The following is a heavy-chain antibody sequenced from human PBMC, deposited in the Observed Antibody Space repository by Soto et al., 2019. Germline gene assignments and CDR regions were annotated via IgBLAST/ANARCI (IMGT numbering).Heavy chain of an antibody. V-gene: IGHV1-18*01. CDR2: ISGYNGYP. CDR3: ARASAGALYDF. D-gene: IGHD6-13*01. Sequence: QVQLVQSGAEVRKPGASVNVSCKTSGYIFTNYGVAWVRQAPGQGLELVAWISGYNGYPKHTQKFQGRVTVTTDTTTRTGYMELRNLRSVDTAVYYWARASAGALYDFWGQGTRVTVSS. CDR1: GYIFTNYG. J-gene: IGHJ4*02.